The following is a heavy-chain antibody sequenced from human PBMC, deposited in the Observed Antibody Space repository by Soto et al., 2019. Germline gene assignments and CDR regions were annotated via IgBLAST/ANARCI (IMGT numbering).Heavy chain of an antibody. CDR1: GFTFSSYS. Sequence: EVQLVESGGGLVKPGGSLRLSCAASGFTFSSYSMNWVRQAPGKGLEWVSSISSSSSYIYYADSVKGRFTISRDNAKNSLYLQMNSLRAEDTAVYYCAREGDYSNYDAFDIWGQGTMVTVSS. J-gene: IGHJ3*02. CDR2: ISSSSSYI. D-gene: IGHD4-4*01. V-gene: IGHV3-21*01. CDR3: AREGDYSNYDAFDI.